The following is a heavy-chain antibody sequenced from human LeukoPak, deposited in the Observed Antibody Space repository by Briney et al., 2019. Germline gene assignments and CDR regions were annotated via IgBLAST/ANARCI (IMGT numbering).Heavy chain of an antibody. D-gene: IGHD3-3*01. CDR3: ARVHDIRFLEWYDAGY. CDR1: GYTFTGYY. Sequence: GASVKVSCKASGYTFTGYYMHXXRQAPGXXXXXXXXXNPNSXXXNXXQXFXXXXXXXXDTSISTAYMELSRLRSDDTAVYYCARVHDIRFLEWYDAGYWGQGTLVTVSS. CDR2: XNPNSXXX. V-gene: IGHV1-2*02. J-gene: IGHJ4*02.